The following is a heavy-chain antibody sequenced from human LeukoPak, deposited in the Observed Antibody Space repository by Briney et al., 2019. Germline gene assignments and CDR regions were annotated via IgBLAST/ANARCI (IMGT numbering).Heavy chain of an antibody. Sequence: SETLSLTCTVSGGSISSGSYYWSWIRQPAGKGLEWIGRIYTSGGTNYNPSLKSRVTISVDTSKNQFSLKLSSVTAADTAVYYCARSIAAAAAYYFDYWGQGTLVTVSS. CDR3: ARSIAAAAAYYFDY. D-gene: IGHD6-13*01. CDR1: GGSISSGSYY. CDR2: IYTSGGT. V-gene: IGHV4-61*02. J-gene: IGHJ4*02.